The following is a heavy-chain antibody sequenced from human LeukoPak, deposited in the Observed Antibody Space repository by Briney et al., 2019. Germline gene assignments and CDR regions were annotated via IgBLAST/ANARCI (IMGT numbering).Heavy chain of an antibody. V-gene: IGHV4-34*01. CDR2: ISQSGST. CDR3: ARALGAFDI. CDR1: GGSFSFYY. J-gene: IGHJ3*02. Sequence: SETLSLTCGVSGGSFSFYYWSWIRQPPGKGLEWIGEISQSGSTNYNPSLKSRVNISLDTSENQFSLKLSSVTAADTAVYYCARALGAFDIWGQGAMVTVSS.